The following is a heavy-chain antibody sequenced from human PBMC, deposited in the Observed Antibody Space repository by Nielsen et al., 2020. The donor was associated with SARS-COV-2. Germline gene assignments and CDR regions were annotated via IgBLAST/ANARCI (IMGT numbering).Heavy chain of an antibody. D-gene: IGHD3-3*01. CDR2: ISYDGSNK. Sequence: WIRQPPGKGLEWVAVISYDGSNKYYADSVKGRFTISRDNAKNTLYLQMNSLRAEDTAVYYCARGYYDFWSGYLDSNGIDYWGQGTLVTVSS. V-gene: IGHV3-33*05. CDR3: ARGYYDFWSGYLDSNGIDY. J-gene: IGHJ4*02.